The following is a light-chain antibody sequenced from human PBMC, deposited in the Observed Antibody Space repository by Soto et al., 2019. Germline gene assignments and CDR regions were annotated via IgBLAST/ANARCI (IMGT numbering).Light chain of an antibody. CDR1: RMLLSSSNNNNY. CDR2: WAS. V-gene: IGKV4-1*01. Sequence: IVMAQCPNSLAVALGEWATVTYQSRRMLLSSSNNNNYLACYQQKTRQPPELLISWASSRESGVPERFSGRGSGTDFSLTISSLQAADVAVYFCQHYFKTPVGFGQGAKVDI. J-gene: IGKJ1*01. CDR3: QHYFKTPVG.